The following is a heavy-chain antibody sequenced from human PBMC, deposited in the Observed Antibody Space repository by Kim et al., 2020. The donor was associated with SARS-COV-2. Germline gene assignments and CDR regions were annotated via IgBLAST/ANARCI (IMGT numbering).Heavy chain of an antibody. CDR2: NT. Sequence: NTGYAQRFQGRVTMTRNTSISTAYMELTSLRSEDTAVYYCATTDRYALNVWGQGTTVTVSS. J-gene: IGHJ6*02. V-gene: IGHV1-8*01. CDR3: ATTDRYALNV.